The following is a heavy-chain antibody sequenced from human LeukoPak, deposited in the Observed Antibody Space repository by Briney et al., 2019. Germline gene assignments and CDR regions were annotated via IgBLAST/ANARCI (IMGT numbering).Heavy chain of an antibody. V-gene: IGHV4-34*01. CDR1: GGSISSYY. CDR3: ARALDRYSYGYYRYYDSLTGYHSLDY. Sequence: SETLSLTCTVSGGSISSYYWSWIRQPPGKGLESSGEINHSGNTKYTPSPKSQVTTSVDTSMKQFSLKLSSVAVADTVVYYCARALDRYSYGYYRYYDSLTGYHSLDYRGQGTLVTVSS. J-gene: IGHJ4*02. CDR2: INHSGNT. D-gene: IGHD3-9*01.